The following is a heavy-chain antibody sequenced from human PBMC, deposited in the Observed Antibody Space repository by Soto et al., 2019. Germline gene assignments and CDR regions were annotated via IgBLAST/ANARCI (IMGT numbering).Heavy chain of an antibody. V-gene: IGHV3-21*01. CDR1: GFTFSSYS. CDR3: ARDFRGSVLLGDDAFDI. CDR2: ISSSSSYI. D-gene: IGHD3-10*01. Sequence: EVQLVESGGGLVKPGGSLRLSCAASGFTFSSYSMNWVRQAPGKGLEWVSSISSSSSYIYYADSVKGRFTISRDNAKNSLYLQMNSLRAEDTAVYYCARDFRGSVLLGDDAFDIWGQGTMVTVSS. J-gene: IGHJ3*02.